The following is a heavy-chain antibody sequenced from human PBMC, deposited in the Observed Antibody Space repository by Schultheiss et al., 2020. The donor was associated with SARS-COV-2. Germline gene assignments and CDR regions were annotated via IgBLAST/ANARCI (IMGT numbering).Heavy chain of an antibody. CDR2: IYASGST. D-gene: IGHD5-18*01. Sequence: SETLSLTCSVSGDSISSDSWSWIRQSAGKGLEWIGRIYASGSTKNPSLQSRVTMSVDTSKNQISLKLSSVTAADTAVYYCARETEFRGYSYGYESGFYNYYHMDVWGKGTTVTVSS. CDR3: ARETEFRGYSYGYESGFYNYYHMDV. CDR1: GDSISSDS. J-gene: IGHJ6*03. V-gene: IGHV4-4*07.